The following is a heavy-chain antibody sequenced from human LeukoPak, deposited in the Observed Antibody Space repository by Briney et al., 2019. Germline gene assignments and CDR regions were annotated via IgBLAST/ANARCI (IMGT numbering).Heavy chain of an antibody. V-gene: IGHV1-46*01. CDR2: IKPSGGRT. D-gene: IGHD3-10*01. Sequence: SSVQVSCKASGYTFTSYYMHWLRQAPGQGLEWMGIIKPSGGRTTYAQKFQCRVTMTRDTSTSTVHMEQNSLRSEDTAVDYCARAYGSGRESDYWGQGTLVTVSS. CDR3: ARAYGSGRESDY. J-gene: IGHJ4*02. CDR1: GYTFTSYY.